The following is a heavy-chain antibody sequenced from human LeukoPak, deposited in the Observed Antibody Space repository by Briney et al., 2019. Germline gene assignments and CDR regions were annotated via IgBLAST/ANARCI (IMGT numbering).Heavy chain of an antibody. CDR2: ISAYNGNT. Sequence: ASVKVSCKASGYTFTSYGISWVRQAPGQGLEWMGWISAYNGNTNYAQKFQGRVTMTSDTSTSTVYMELSSLRSEDTAVYYCARNYDSSGYTFDYWGQGTLVTVSS. CDR1: GYTFTSYG. V-gene: IGHV1-18*01. J-gene: IGHJ4*02. CDR3: ARNYDSSGYTFDY. D-gene: IGHD3-22*01.